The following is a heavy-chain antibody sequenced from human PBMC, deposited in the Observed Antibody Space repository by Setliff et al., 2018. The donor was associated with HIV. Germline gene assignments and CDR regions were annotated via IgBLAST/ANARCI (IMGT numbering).Heavy chain of an antibody. Sequence: GASVKVSCKASGNTFSSHYMHWVRQAPGKGLEWMGLINPSGDITSYAEKVQGRVTMTRDTSTSTVYMELRSLRSEDTAIYYCASKGGSGNYPDSDAFDIWGQGTLVTVSS. CDR3: ASKGGSGNYPDSDAFDI. J-gene: IGHJ3*02. CDR1: GNTFSSHY. CDR2: INPSGDIT. V-gene: IGHV1-46*01. D-gene: IGHD3-10*01.